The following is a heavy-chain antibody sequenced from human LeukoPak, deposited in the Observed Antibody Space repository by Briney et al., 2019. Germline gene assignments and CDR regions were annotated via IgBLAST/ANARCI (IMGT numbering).Heavy chain of an antibody. CDR3: ATVRRTAEALCLPPNFDY. CDR1: GGSISSYY. CDR2: LYYSGST. J-gene: IGHJ4*02. V-gene: IGHV4-59*01. D-gene: IGHD5-18*01. Sequence: LETLSLTCTVSGGSISSYYWSWIRQPPGKGLEGIGYLYYSGSTNYNPSLKSRVTISVDTTKNHFSLMLSSVTAADTAVYYCATVRRTAEALCLPPNFDYWGQGTLVTVSS.